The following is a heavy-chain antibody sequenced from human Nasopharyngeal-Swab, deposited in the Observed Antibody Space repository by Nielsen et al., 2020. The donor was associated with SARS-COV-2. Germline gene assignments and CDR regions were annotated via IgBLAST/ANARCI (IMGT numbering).Heavy chain of an antibody. Sequence: VGLAAGSGVVWVTYISGSSGTINYVDSVKGRFTISRDNAKNSLYLQMNSLRAEDTAVYYCARDSPITIFGVVITTPVDYWGQGTLVTVSS. CDR3: ARDSPITIFGVVITTPVDY. V-gene: IGHV3-48*01. J-gene: IGHJ4*02. D-gene: IGHD3-3*01. CDR2: ISGSSGTI.